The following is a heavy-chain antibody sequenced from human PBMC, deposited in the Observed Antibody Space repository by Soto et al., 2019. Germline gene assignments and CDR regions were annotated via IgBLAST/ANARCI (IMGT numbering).Heavy chain of an antibody. D-gene: IGHD3-22*01. V-gene: IGHV5-10-1*01. CDR3: ARQIYDSDTGPNFQYYFDS. CDR1: GYSFAGYW. J-gene: IGHJ4*02. CDR2: IDPSDSQT. Sequence: PGESLKISCKRSGYSFAGYWITWVRRKPGKGLEWMGRIDPSDSQTYYSPSFRGHVTISVTKSITTVFLQWSSLRASDTAMYYCARQIYDSDTGPNFQYYFDSWGQGTPVTVSS.